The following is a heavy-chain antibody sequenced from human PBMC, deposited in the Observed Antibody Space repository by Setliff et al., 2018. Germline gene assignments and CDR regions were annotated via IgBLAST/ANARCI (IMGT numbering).Heavy chain of an antibody. Sequence: PSETLSLTCAVYGGSFSGYYWSWIRQPPGKGLEWIGEINHSGSTNYNPSLKSRVTISVDTSKNQFSLKLGSVTAADTAVYYCAKDFFDWLELLDYWGQGTLVTSPQ. CDR1: GGSFSGYY. D-gene: IGHD3-9*01. CDR3: AKDFFDWLELLDY. CDR2: INHSGST. V-gene: IGHV4-34*01. J-gene: IGHJ4*02.